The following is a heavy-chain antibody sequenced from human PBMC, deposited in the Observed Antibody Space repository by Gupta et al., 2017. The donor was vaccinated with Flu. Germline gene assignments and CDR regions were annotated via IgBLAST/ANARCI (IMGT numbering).Heavy chain of an antibody. CDR2: IIPIFGTA. Sequence: VRRPPGQGLGWMGGIIPIFGTANYAQKFQGRVTITADESTSTAYMELSSLRSEDTAVYYCARDPTYYDFWSGYFRGGMDVWGQGTTVTVSS. V-gene: IGHV1-69*01. D-gene: IGHD3-3*01. CDR3: ARDPTYYDFWSGYFRGGMDV. J-gene: IGHJ6*02.